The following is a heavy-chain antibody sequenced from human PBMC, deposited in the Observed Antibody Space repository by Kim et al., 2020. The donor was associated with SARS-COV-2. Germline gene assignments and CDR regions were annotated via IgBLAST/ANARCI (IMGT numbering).Heavy chain of an antibody. J-gene: IGHJ5*02. V-gene: IGHV3-48*02. Sequence: VGSLRLSCAASGFTFSSYAFNWVRQAPGKGLEWISYISIGSSIIYYADSVKGRFTISRDNAKSSLYLQMNSLRDEDTAVYYCARDRNSQNWFDPWGQGTLVTVSS. CDR3: ARDRNSQNWFDP. CDR2: ISIGSSII. CDR1: GFTFSSYA. D-gene: IGHD2-21*01.